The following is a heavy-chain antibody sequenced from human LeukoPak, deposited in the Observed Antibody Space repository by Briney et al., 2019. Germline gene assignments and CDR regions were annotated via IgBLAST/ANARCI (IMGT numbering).Heavy chain of an antibody. V-gene: IGHV3-48*01. CDR3: ARAPYGERGGSDY. J-gene: IGHJ4*02. CDR2: ISTTTSAI. D-gene: IGHD4-17*01. Sequence: GAPRLSCAASGLTFSTHSMNWGRQAPGEGVEWVSYISTTTSAIYYADSVKGRFTVSRDNAKSSLYLQMNSLRADDTAVYYCARAPYGERGGSDYWGQGTLVTVSS. CDR1: GLTFSTHS.